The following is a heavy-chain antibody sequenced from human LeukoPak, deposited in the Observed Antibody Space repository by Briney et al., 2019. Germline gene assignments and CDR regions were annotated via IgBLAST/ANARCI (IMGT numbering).Heavy chain of an antibody. CDR2: INWNGGST. Sequence: GGSLRLSCAASGFSFDDYGMSWVRQAPGKGLEWVSGINWNGGSTGYADSVKDRFTISRDNAKNSLYLQMNSLRAEDTALYYCASHATLRGYYYYYYMDVWGKGTTVTVSS. V-gene: IGHV3-20*04. CDR1: GFSFDDYG. D-gene: IGHD2-2*01. J-gene: IGHJ6*03. CDR3: ASHATLRGYYYYYYMDV.